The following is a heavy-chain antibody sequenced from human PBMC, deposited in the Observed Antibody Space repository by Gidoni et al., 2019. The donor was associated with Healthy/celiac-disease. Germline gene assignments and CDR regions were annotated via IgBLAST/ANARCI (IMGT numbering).Heavy chain of an antibody. Sequence: EVQRVDSGGGLVQPGGSLRLSCAASGFTFRSYDMHWVRQATGTGLEWVPAIGTAGDTYYPGSVKGRCTISSENAKISLYLQMNSLRAGYTAVYYCARGSGTHTDYGMDVWGQGTTVTVSS. CDR2: IGTAGDT. J-gene: IGHJ6*02. CDR1: GFTFRSYD. D-gene: IGHD3-3*01. CDR3: ARGSGTHTDYGMDV. V-gene: IGHV3-13*04.